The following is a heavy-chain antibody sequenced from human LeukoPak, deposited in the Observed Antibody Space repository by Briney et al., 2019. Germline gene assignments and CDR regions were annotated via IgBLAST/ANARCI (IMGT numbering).Heavy chain of an antibody. CDR1: GCSMSSYY. D-gene: IGHD5-24*01. V-gene: IGHV4-59*08. Sequence: PSETLSLTCMVSGCSMSSYYWSWIRQPPGKGLEWIGNIYNSGSTNYNPSLKRRVTMSEDTAKNHCSLKRISVTAADTAVYFCAVNSTKHAFDIWGQGTMVTVSS. J-gene: IGHJ3*02. CDR3: AVNSTKHAFDI. CDR2: IYNSGST.